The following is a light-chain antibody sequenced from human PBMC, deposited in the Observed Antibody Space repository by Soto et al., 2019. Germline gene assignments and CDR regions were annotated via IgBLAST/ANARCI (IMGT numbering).Light chain of an antibody. V-gene: IGKV3-15*01. CDR1: QSVSSN. Sequence: ILMTQSPATLSVSPGERATLSCRASQSVSSNLAWYQQKPGQGPRLLIYGASTRATGIPARFSGSGSGTEFTLTISSLQSEDFAVYLCQQYNDWPRTFGQGTKVEIK. CDR3: QQYNDWPRT. J-gene: IGKJ1*01. CDR2: GAS.